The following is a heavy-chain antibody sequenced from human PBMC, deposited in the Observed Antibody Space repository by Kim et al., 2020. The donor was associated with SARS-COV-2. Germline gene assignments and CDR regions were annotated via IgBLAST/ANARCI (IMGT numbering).Heavy chain of an antibody. J-gene: IGHJ4*02. CDR2: INHSGST. Sequence: SETLSLTCAVYGGSFSGYYWSWIRQPPGKGLEWIGEINHSGSTNYNPSLKSRVTISVDTSKNQFSLKLSSVTAADTAVYYCARRPSLFDYWGQGTLVTVS. CDR1: GGSFSGYY. CDR3: ARRPSLFDY. V-gene: IGHV4-34*01.